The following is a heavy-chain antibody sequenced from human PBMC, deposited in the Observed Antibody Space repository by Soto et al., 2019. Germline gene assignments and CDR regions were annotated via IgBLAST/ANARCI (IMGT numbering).Heavy chain of an antibody. D-gene: IGHD3-22*01. Sequence: QVQLVQSGAEVKKPGSSVKVSCKASGGTFSSYAISWVRQAPGQGLEWMGGIIPIFGTANYAQKFQGRVTITADESTSTAYMELSSLRSEDTAVYYCARGWNNYYDSRGWQFDYWGQGTLVTVSS. V-gene: IGHV1-69*01. J-gene: IGHJ4*02. CDR3: ARGWNNYYDSRGWQFDY. CDR2: IIPIFGTA. CDR1: GGTFSSYA.